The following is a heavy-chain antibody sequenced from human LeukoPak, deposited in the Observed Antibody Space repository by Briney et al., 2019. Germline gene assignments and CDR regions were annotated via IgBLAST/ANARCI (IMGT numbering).Heavy chain of an antibody. V-gene: IGHV3-15*01. CDR3: TRGPAVQGYWFDP. Sequence: GGSLRLSCAASGFTFSNAWMSWVRQAPGKGLEWVGRIKSKTDGGTTDYAAPVKGRFTISRDDSKSIAYLQMNSLKTEDTAVYYCTRGPAVQGYWFDPWGQGTLVTVSS. CDR1: GFTFSNAW. CDR2: IKSKTDGGTT. D-gene: IGHD2-2*01. J-gene: IGHJ5*02.